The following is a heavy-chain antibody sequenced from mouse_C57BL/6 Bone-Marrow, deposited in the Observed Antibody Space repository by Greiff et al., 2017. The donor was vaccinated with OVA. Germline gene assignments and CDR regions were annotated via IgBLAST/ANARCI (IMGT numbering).Heavy chain of an antibody. Sequence: VQLQQPGAELVMPGASVKLSCKASGYTFTSYWMHWVKQRPGQGLEWIGEIDPSDSYTNYNQKFKGKSTLTVDKSSSTAYMQLSSLTSEVSSVYYCARGGLPFDYWGQGTTLTVSS. CDR3: ARGGLPFDY. J-gene: IGHJ2*01. CDR1: GYTFTSYW. V-gene: IGHV1-69*01. D-gene: IGHD5-5*01. CDR2: IDPSDSYT.